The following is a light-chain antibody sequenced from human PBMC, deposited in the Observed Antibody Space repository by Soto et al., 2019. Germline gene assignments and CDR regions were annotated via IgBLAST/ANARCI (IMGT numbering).Light chain of an antibody. CDR2: GAS. Sequence: EIVMTQSPATPSASPGERATLSCRASQSVSNNLAWYHQKPGQAPRLLIYGASTRATGIPARFSGSGSGTEFTLTISSLQPEDFAVYYCQQYNNWWTFGQGTKVEIK. J-gene: IGKJ1*01. CDR3: QQYNNWWT. V-gene: IGKV3-15*01. CDR1: QSVSNN.